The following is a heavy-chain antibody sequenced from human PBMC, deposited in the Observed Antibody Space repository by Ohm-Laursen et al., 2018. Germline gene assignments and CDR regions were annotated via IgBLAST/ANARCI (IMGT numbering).Heavy chain of an antibody. J-gene: IGHJ4*02. CDR2: IKGDGSET. Sequence: SLRLSCAASGFTVSNNYMSWVRQAPGEGLVWVSRIKGDGSETNYADSVKGRFTISRDNAKNTLYLQMNSLRGDDTAVYYCARAQRLVASANDYWGQGTLVAVSS. D-gene: IGHD5-12*01. CDR3: ARAQRLVASANDY. V-gene: IGHV3-74*01. CDR1: GFTVSNNY.